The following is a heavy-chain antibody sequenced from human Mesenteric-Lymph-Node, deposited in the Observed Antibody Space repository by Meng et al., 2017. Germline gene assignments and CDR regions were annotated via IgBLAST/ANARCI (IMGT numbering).Heavy chain of an antibody. CDR2: ISSSGSTI. V-gene: IGHV3-48*04. CDR1: GFTFSTYS. Sequence: GESLKISCAASGFTFSTYSMNWVRQAPGKGLEWVSYISSSGSTIYYADSVKGRFTISRDNAKNSLYLQMNSLRAEDTAVYYCARDGPYYFDYWGQGTLVTVSS. CDR3: ARDGPYYFDY. J-gene: IGHJ4*02.